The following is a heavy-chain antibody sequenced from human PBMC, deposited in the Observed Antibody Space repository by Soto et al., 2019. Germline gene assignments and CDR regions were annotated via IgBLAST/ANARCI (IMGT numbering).Heavy chain of an antibody. CDR1: GGSISSNHW. CDR2: IYHSGST. CDR3: ATYNSYGYPRPFG. D-gene: IGHD5-18*01. Sequence: SETLSLTCAVSGGSISSNHWWSWIRQPPGKGLEWIGEIYHSGSTNYKPSLKSRVTISVDRSNNQFSLKLSSVTAADTAVYYCATYNSYGYPRPFGWGHGTLVTVSS. J-gene: IGHJ4*01. V-gene: IGHV4-4*02.